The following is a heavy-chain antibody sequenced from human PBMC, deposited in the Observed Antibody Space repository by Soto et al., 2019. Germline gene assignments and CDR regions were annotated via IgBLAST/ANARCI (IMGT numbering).Heavy chain of an antibody. D-gene: IGHD2-21*02. Sequence: EVQLLESGGGLAQPGGSLRLSCAASAFTFSSYVMSWVRQAPGKGLEWVSAVSGSGDSTYYADSVKGRFTIYRDNSKNTLYLQMNSLRAENTAVYYCAKGRASDCPGCTQDYWGQGTLVTVSS. CDR2: VSGSGDST. CDR1: AFTFSSYV. V-gene: IGHV3-23*01. J-gene: IGHJ4*02. CDR3: AKGRASDCPGCTQDY.